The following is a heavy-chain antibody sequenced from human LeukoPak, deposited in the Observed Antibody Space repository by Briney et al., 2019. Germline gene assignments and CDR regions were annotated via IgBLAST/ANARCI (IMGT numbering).Heavy chain of an antibody. Sequence: NASETLSLTCAVYGGSFSGYYWSWIRQPPGKGLEWIGEINHSGSTNYNPSLKSRVTISVDTSKNQFSLKLSSVTAADTAVYYCARHPRKVGATRTTFDYWGQGTLVTVSS. CDR3: ARHPRKVGATRTTFDY. J-gene: IGHJ4*02. CDR2: INHSGST. D-gene: IGHD1-26*01. CDR1: GGSFSGYY. V-gene: IGHV4-34*01.